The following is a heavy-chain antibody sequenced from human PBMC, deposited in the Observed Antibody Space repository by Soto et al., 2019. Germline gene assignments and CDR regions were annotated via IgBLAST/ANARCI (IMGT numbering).Heavy chain of an antibody. Sequence: GGSLRLSCAASGFTFSSYSMNWVRQAPGKGLEWVSYISSSSSTIYYADSVKGRFTISRDNAKNSLYLQMNSLRDEDTAVYYCARDRYDFWSGYYTVLRGMDVWGQGTTVTVSS. CDR1: GFTFSSYS. D-gene: IGHD3-3*01. V-gene: IGHV3-48*02. J-gene: IGHJ6*02. CDR2: ISSSSSTI. CDR3: ARDRYDFWSGYYTVLRGMDV.